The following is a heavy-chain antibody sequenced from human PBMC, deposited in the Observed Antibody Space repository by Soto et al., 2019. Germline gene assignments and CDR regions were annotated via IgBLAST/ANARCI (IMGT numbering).Heavy chain of an antibody. V-gene: IGHV3-11*01. D-gene: IGHD7-27*01. CDR2: ISTSGSTI. Sequence: QVQLVESGGGLVKPGGSLRLSCVASGFTFSDYDMSWIRQAPGKGLEWVSYISTSGSTIYYADSLKGRFTTSRDNARNSLYLQMNSLRDEDTAMYFCARNGGTFDPWGQGTLVTVSS. J-gene: IGHJ5*02. CDR1: GFTFSDYD. CDR3: ARNGGTFDP.